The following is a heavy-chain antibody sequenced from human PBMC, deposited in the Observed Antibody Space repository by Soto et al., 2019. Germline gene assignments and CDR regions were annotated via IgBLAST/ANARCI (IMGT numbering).Heavy chain of an antibody. CDR2: ISSSSSTI. V-gene: IGHV3-48*02. D-gene: IGHD2-8*01. J-gene: IGHJ4*02. Sequence: GGSLRLSCAASGFTFSSYSMNWVRQAPGKGLEWVSYISSSSSTIYYADSVKGRFTISRDNAKNSLYLQMNSLRDEDTAVYYCARDPYPTTSLRCMLDYWGQGTLVTVSS. CDR3: ARDPYPTTSLRCMLDY. CDR1: GFTFSSYS.